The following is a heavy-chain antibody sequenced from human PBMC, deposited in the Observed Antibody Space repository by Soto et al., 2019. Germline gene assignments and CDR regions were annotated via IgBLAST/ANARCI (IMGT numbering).Heavy chain of an antibody. J-gene: IGHJ5*02. CDR3: ARDLGLRGGYNWFDP. D-gene: IGHD5-12*01. V-gene: IGHV4-31*03. CDR2: IYYSGST. CDR1: GGSISSGGYY. Sequence: PSETLSLTCTVSGGSISSGGYYWSWIRQHPGKGLEWIGYIYYSGSTYYNPSLKSRVTISVDTSKNQFSLKLSSVTAADTAGYYCARDLGLRGGYNWFDPWGQGTLVTVSS.